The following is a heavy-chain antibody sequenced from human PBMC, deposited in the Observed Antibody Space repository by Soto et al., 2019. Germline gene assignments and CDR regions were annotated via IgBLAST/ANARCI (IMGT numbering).Heavy chain of an antibody. V-gene: IGHV2-5*02. J-gene: IGHJ5*02. Sequence: QITLKESGPTLVKPTQTLTLTCTFSGFSLSTSGLGVGWIRQPPGKALEWLALIYWDDDYRYSPSLRSRLTITKDTSKTQVVLTMTNMDPVDTATYYCAHRRDGSSGPMRFDPWGPGTLVTVSS. CDR1: GFSLSTSGLG. CDR2: IYWDDDY. CDR3: AHRRDGSSGPMRFDP. D-gene: IGHD6-13*01.